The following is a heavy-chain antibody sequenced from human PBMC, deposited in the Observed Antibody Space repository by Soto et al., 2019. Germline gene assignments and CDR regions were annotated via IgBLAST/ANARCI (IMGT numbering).Heavy chain of an antibody. CDR1: GGSFSGYY. J-gene: IGHJ4*02. Sequence: NPSETLSLTCAVYGGSFSGYYWSWIRQPPGKGLEWIGEINHSGSTNYNPSLKSRVTISVDTSKNQFSLKLSSVTAADTAVYYCARLGFNYDYVWGSYRYFDYWGKGTLVTVSS. CDR3: ARLGFNYDYVWGSYRYFDY. CDR2: INHSGST. V-gene: IGHV4-34*01. D-gene: IGHD3-16*02.